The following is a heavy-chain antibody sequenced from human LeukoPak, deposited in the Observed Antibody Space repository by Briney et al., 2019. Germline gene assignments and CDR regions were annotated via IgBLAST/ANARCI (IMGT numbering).Heavy chain of an antibody. CDR2: IYYSGST. CDR1: GGSISSSSYY. Sequence: SETLSLTCTVSGGSISSSSYYWGWIRQPPGKGLEWIGSIYYSGSTYYNPSLKSRVTISVDTSKNQFSLKLSSVTAADTAVYYCARMYYDSSGYQDDYWGQGTLVTVSS. V-gene: IGHV4-39*01. J-gene: IGHJ4*02. D-gene: IGHD3-22*01. CDR3: ARMYYDSSGYQDDY.